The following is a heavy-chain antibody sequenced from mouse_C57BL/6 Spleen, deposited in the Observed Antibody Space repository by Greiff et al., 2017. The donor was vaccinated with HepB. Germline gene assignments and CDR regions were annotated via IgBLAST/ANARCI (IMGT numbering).Heavy chain of an antibody. CDR1: GYAFSSYW. CDR3: ARREKGDYFDY. CDR2: IYPGDGDT. V-gene: IGHV1-80*01. Sequence: VQLQQSGAELVKPGASVKISCKASGYAFSSYWMNWVKQRPGKGLEWIGQIYPGDGDTNYNGKFKGKATLTADKSSSTAYMQLSSLTSEDSAVYFCARREKGDYFDYWGQGTTLTVSS. J-gene: IGHJ2*01.